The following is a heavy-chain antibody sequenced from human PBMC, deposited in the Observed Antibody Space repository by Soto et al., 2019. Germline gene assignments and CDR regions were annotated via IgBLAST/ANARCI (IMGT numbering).Heavy chain of an antibody. J-gene: IGHJ4*02. Sequence: GGSLRLSCAACVFTFSSYSMNWVRQAPGKWLEWFSYISISSSTIXXADSVKGRXPMSRDNAKYAXYLQMXSLRAEDTAVYYCARDHHDYVFDYCGQGTLVTV. CDR2: ISISSSTI. CDR1: VFTFSSYS. CDR3: ARDHHDYVFDY. V-gene: IGHV3-48*01. D-gene: IGHD4-17*01.